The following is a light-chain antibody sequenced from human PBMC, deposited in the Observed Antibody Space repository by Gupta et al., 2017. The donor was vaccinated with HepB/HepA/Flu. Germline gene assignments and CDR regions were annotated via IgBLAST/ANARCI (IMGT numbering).Light chain of an antibody. CDR3: QAGDSSTVV. CDR2: KDS. J-gene: IGLJ2*01. Sequence: SSELPQPPSVSVSPGQTASITCSGDKLGDKYACWYQQKPGQSPVLVIYKDSKRTAGIPERFSGSNSGNTATLTIRGTQARDEDDYYWQAGDSSTVVFGGGTKLTVL. CDR1: KLGDKY. V-gene: IGLV3-1*01.